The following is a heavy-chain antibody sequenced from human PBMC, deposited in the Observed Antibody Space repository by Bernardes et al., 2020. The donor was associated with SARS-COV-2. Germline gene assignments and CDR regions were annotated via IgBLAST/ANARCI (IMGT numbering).Heavy chain of an antibody. CDR1: CGSVNIGSDY. CDR3: ARTKVYYDSSGQPAYYFDY. CDR2: IYTSGST. V-gene: IGHV4-61*02. Sequence: NLSLTCTVSCGSVNIGSDYWNLVRQPAGKGLEWLGRIYTSGSTKYNPSLNSRVIISIDRSMNQFSLKLSSVTAADTAVYYCARTKVYYDSSGQPAYYFDYWGQGTLVTVSS. D-gene: IGHD3-22*01. J-gene: IGHJ4*02.